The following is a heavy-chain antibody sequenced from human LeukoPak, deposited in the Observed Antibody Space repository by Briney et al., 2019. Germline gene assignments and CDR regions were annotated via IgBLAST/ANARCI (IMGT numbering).Heavy chain of an antibody. CDR3: AKDTPYYYDSSGYYTY. CDR2: ISYDGSNK. Sequence: PGGSLRLSCAASGVTFSSYGMPWVRQAPGKGLEWVAVISYDGSNKYYADSVKGRFTISRDNSKNTLYLQMNSLRAEDTAVYYCAKDTPYYYDSSGYYTYWGQGTLVTVSS. CDR1: GVTFSSYG. V-gene: IGHV3-30*18. D-gene: IGHD3-22*01. J-gene: IGHJ4*02.